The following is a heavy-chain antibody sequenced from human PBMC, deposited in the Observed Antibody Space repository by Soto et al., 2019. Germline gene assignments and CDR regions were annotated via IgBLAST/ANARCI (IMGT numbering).Heavy chain of an antibody. J-gene: IGHJ5*02. Sequence: SVKASGKASGGTFSSYAISGVREGPGQGLEWMGGIIPIFGTANYAQKVQGRVTITADESTSTAYMELSSLRSEDTAVYYCERGLVVPAASGWFDPWGQGSLVTVSA. CDR1: GGTFSSYA. CDR3: ERGLVVPAASGWFDP. V-gene: IGHV1-69*13. D-gene: IGHD2-2*01. CDR2: IIPIFGTA.